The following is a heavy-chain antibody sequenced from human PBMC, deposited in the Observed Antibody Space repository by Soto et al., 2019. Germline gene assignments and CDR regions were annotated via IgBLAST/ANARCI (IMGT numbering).Heavy chain of an antibody. D-gene: IGHD4-4*01. CDR2: ISSSSSYI. Sequence: WGSLRLSCAASGFTFSSYIMNWVRQAPGKGLEWVSSISSSSSYIYYADSVKGRLTISRDNAKNSLYLQMNSLRAEDTAVYYCAREAVTPISSDFWGQWTTVTGS. CDR1: GFTFSSYI. J-gene: IGHJ6*02. V-gene: IGHV3-21*01. CDR3: AREAVTPISSDF.